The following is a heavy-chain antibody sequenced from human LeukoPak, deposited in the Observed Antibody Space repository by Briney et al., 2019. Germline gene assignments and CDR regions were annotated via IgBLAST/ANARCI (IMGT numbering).Heavy chain of an antibody. J-gene: IGHJ4*02. CDR3: ATLYGSSRGAFDY. CDR1: GFIVSSNY. Sequence: GGSLRLSCAASGFIVSSNYMSWVRQAPGKGLEWVSVLYSGGGTYYADSVKGRFTISRDNSKNTLYLQMNSLRAEDTAIYYCATLYGSSRGAFDYWGRGNLVTVSS. D-gene: IGHD3-10*01. V-gene: IGHV3-53*01. CDR2: LYSGGGT.